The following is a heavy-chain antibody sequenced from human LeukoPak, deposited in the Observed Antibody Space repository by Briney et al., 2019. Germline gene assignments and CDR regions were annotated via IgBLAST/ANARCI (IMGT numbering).Heavy chain of an antibody. V-gene: IGHV3-53*01. CDR1: GFTVSSNY. CDR3: ARGGSYLSAFDI. Sequence: GGSLRLSCAASGFTVSSNYMSWVRQAPGKGLEWVSIIYSGGSTFYADSVKGRFTISRDNSKNTLYLQMNSLRAEDTDVHYCARGGSYLSAFDIWGQGTMVTVSS. D-gene: IGHD1-26*01. CDR2: IYSGGST. J-gene: IGHJ3*02.